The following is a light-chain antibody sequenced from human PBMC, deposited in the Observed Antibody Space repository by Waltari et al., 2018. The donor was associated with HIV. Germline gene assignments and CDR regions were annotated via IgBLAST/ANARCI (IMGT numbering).Light chain of an antibody. CDR1: QSLLHSNKKNY. CDR3: MQALQTIT. V-gene: IGKV2-28*01. J-gene: IGKJ5*01. CDR2: LGS. Sequence: DIVMTQSPLSLPFTPGEPASIPCKSSQSLLHSNKKNYLDWYLQKPGQSPQLLSYLGSNRASGVPDRFSGSGSGTDFTLKISRVEAEDVGVYYCMQALQTITFGQGTRLEIK.